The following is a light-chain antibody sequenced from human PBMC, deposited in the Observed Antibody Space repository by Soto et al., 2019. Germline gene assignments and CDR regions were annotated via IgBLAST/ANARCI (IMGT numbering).Light chain of an antibody. CDR1: QSVDTAY. CDR3: QHCNVYPYP. Sequence: EIVLTQSPGTLSLSPGERATLSCRASQSVDTAYLVWYQQKPGRAPRLLIYGAFNRDTGIPDRFSGSGSGTDFTLTISSLQPEDFAVYYCQHCNVYPYPFGQGTKLEIK. J-gene: IGKJ2*01. CDR2: GAF. V-gene: IGKV3-20*01.